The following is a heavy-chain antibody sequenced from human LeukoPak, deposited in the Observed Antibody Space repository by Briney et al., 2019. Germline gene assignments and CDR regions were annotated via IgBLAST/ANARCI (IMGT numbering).Heavy chain of an antibody. D-gene: IGHD2-2*01. V-gene: IGHV3-30-3*01. Sequence: GRSLRLSCAASGFTFSSYPMHWVRQAPGKGLEWVAVVSDDGNKKFDADFVKGRFTICRANSKNTLYLQMNSLRGEDTAVYYCARGQLLLEGYFYYMDVWGEGTTVAVSS. CDR3: ARGQLLLEGYFYYMDV. CDR1: GFTFSSYP. CDR2: VSDDGNKK. J-gene: IGHJ6*03.